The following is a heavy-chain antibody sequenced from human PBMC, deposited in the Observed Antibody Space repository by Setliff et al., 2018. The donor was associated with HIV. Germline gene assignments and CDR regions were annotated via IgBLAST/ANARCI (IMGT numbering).Heavy chain of an antibody. Sequence: SETLSLTCTVSGGSISSHFWSWIRQPPGKGLEWIGTVSYSGSTNYNPSLKSRVTISVDTSENQFSLKLSSVTAADTAVYYCARRLGATVFYHFDYWGQGTLVTVSS. CDR2: VSYSGST. CDR3: ARRLGATVFYHFDY. J-gene: IGHJ4*02. CDR1: GGSISSHF. V-gene: IGHV4-59*11. D-gene: IGHD3-16*01.